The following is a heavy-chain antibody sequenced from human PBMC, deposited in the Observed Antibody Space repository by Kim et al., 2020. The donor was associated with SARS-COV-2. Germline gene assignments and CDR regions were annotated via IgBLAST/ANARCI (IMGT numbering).Heavy chain of an antibody. CDR3: ASDWNAVTLCD. CDR1: GYTLTTYY. Sequence: ASVKVSCKTSGYTLTTYYWHWVRQAPGQGLEWMGIINPSGGTTTYAQKFQGRVAMTWDMSTSTVYMELISLRSEDTALYYCASDWNAVTLCDWGQGTL. CDR2: INPSGGTT. V-gene: IGHV1-46*01. D-gene: IGHD1-1*01. J-gene: IGHJ4*02.